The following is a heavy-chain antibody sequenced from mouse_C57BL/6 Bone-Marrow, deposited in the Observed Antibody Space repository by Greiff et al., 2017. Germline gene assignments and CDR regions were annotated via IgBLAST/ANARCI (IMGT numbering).Heavy chain of an antibody. Sequence: VQLQQSGAELARPGASVKMSCKASGYTFTSSTMHWVKQRPGQGLEWIGYINPSSGYTKYNQKFKDKATLTADKSSSTAYMQLSSLTSEDSAVYYCAGVRYWYFDVWGTGTTVTGSS. V-gene: IGHV1-4*01. CDR3: AGVRYWYFDV. CDR2: INPSSGYT. CDR1: GYTFTSST. J-gene: IGHJ1*03.